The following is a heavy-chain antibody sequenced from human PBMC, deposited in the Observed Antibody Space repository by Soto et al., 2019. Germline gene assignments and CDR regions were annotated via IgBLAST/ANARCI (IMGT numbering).Heavy chain of an antibody. D-gene: IGHD1-26*01. V-gene: IGHV4-39*01. CDR1: GGSISSDIYY. CDR2: ISYRGST. J-gene: IGHJ5*02. CDR3: ATQEVGGSYVYTFDP. Sequence: SETLSLTCSVSGGSISSDIYYWAWIRQPPGKGLEWIGTISYRGSTSYNPSLKGRVTISVDTSKNQFSLKLSSVTAADTAVYYCATQEVGGSYVYTFDPWGQGTLVTVCS.